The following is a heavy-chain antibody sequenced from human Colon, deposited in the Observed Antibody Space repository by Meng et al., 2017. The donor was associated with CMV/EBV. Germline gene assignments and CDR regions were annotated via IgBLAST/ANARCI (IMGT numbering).Heavy chain of an antibody. V-gene: IGHV3-21*01. CDR1: GFPFSTYT. J-gene: IGHJ4*02. CDR3: ARGEDGSTSARRTLRY. Sequence: GGSLRLSCAASGFPFSTYTVNWVRQAPGMGLEWVSSITGSGDFIYYADSLKGRFTISGDNAKNSLYLQMNSLRADDTAVYYCARGEDGSTSARRTLRYWGQGTLVTVSS. D-gene: IGHD2-2*01. CDR2: ITGSGDFI.